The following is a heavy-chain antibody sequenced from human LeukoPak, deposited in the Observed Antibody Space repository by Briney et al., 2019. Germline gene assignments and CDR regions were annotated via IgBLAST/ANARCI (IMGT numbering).Heavy chain of an antibody. CDR2: IYSGGST. Sequence: GGSLRLSCAASGFTVSSNYMSWVRQAPGKGLEWDSVIYSGGSTYYADSVKGRFTISRDNSKNTLYLQMNSLRAEDTAVYYCASGTYYYDSSGYPFDYWGQGTLVTVSS. V-gene: IGHV3-53*01. D-gene: IGHD3-22*01. CDR1: GFTVSSNY. CDR3: ASGTYYYDSSGYPFDY. J-gene: IGHJ4*02.